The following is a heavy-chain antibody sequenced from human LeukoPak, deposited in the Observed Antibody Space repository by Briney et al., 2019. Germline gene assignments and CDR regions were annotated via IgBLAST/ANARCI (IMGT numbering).Heavy chain of an antibody. CDR3: ARHYGSGSKNDY. J-gene: IGHJ4*02. CDR2: INPNSGGT. D-gene: IGHD3-10*01. V-gene: IGHV1-2*02. Sequence: ASVKVSCKASGYTFTGYYMHWVRQAPGQGLEWMGWINPNSGGTNYAQKFQGRVTMTRDTSISTAYMELSRLRSDDTAVYYCARHYGSGSKNDYWGQGTLVTVSS. CDR1: GYTFTGYY.